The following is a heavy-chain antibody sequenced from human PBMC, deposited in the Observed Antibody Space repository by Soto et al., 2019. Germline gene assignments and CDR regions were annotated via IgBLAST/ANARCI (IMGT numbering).Heavy chain of an antibody. CDR1: GGSISSSSYY. J-gene: IGHJ6*03. CDR2: IYYSGST. CDR3: ARQYSYYSYMDV. Sequence: SETLSLTCTVSGGSISSSSYYWGWIRQPPGKGLEWIGNIYYSGSTYYNPSLKSRVTISVDTSKNQFSLKLSSVTAADTAVYYCARQYSYYSYMDVWGKGTTVTVSS. V-gene: IGHV4-39*01.